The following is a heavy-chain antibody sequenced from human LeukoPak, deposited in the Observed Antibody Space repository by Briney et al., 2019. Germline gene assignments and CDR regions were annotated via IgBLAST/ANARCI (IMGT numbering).Heavy chain of an antibody. D-gene: IGHD1-14*01. CDR1: GGSFSGYY. Sequence: SETLSLTCAVYGGSFSGYYWSWIRQPPGKGLEWIGEINHSGSTNYNPSLKSRVTISVDTSKNQFSLKLSSVTAADTAVYYCARGLWEYNWNHWVRWFDPWGQGTLVTVSS. V-gene: IGHV4-34*01. J-gene: IGHJ5*02. CDR3: ARGLWEYNWNHWVRWFDP. CDR2: INHSGST.